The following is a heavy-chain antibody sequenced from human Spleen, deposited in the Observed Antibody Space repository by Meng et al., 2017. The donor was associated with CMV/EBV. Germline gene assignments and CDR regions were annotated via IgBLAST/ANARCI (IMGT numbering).Heavy chain of an antibody. Sequence: ASVKVSCKASGYTFTNYGISWVRQAPGQGLEWMGWISAYNGDAISAQKFQGRVTMTTDTSTSTAYMELRSLRSDDTAVYYCARDRDGDNWFDTWGQGTLVTVSS. CDR2: ISAYNGDA. D-gene: IGHD3-16*01. CDR3: ARDRDGDNWFDT. CDR1: GYTFTNYG. V-gene: IGHV1-18*01. J-gene: IGHJ5*02.